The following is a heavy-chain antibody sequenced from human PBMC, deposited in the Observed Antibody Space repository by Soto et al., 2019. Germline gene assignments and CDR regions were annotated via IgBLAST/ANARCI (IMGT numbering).Heavy chain of an antibody. J-gene: IGHJ4*02. V-gene: IGHV1-69*02. CDR2: IIPILGIA. CDR3: ASPYSQGYFDY. D-gene: IGHD1-26*01. Sequence: QVQLVQSGAEVKKPGSSVKVSCKASGGTFSSYTISWVRQAPGQGLEWMGRIIPILGIANYAQKIQGRVTITADKSTSTAYMELSSLRSEDTAVYYCASPYSQGYFDYWGQGTLVTVSS. CDR1: GGTFSSYT.